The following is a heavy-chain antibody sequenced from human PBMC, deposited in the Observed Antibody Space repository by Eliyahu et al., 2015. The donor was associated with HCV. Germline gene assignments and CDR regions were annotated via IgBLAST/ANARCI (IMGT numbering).Heavy chain of an antibody. CDR1: GFTFSSXA. CDR2: ISGSGGST. CDR3: AKDVYEGSGLDNWFDP. Sequence: EVQLLESGGGLVQPGGSLRLSCAASGFTFSSXAXSWVRQAPGKGLEWVSAISGSGGSTYYADSVKGRFTISRDNSKNTLYLQMNSLRAEDTAVYYCAKDVYEGSGLDNWFDPWGQGTLVTVSS. V-gene: IGHV3-23*01. J-gene: IGHJ5*02. D-gene: IGHD2-8*01.